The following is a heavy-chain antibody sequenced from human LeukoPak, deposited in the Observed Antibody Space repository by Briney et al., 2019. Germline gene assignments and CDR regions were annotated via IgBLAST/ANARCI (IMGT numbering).Heavy chain of an antibody. CDR3: TRRFCGSTSCYFDY. D-gene: IGHD2-2*01. CDR1: GYSISSGSY. Sequence: SETLSLTCTVSGYSISSGSYWGWIRQPPGEGLEWIGNIYHTGSTYYNPSLKSRVTISVDTSKNQFSLNLNSVTAAGTAVYYCTRRFCGSTSCYFDYWGQGTLVTVSS. V-gene: IGHV4-38-2*02. J-gene: IGHJ4*02. CDR2: IYHTGST.